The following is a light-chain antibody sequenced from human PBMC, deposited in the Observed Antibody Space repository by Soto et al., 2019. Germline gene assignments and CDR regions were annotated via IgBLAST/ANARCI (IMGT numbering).Light chain of an antibody. CDR2: QVS. Sequence: DVVMTQSPLSLSVTLGQPASISCRSSQGLVYSDGNTFLNWFHQRPGQSPRRLIYQVSNRDSGVPDRFSGSGSGTDYTLTISGVEVEDVGIYYCVQGTHWPWTFCQGTKVEIK. J-gene: IGKJ1*01. CDR1: QGLVYSDGNTF. CDR3: VQGTHWPWT. V-gene: IGKV2-30*01.